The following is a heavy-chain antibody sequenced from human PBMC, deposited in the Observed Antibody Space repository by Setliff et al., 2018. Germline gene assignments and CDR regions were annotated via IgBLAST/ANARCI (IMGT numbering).Heavy chain of an antibody. V-gene: IGHV4-34*01. J-gene: IGHJ3*02. CDR1: GGFFSGYY. CDR2: INHSGST. D-gene: IGHD5-18*01. Sequence: PSETLSLTCAVYGGFFSGYYWSWIRQPPGKGLEWIGEINHSGSTNYNPSLKSRVTISVDTSKNQFSLKLSSVTAADTAVYYCARAGYSYGAGADAFDIWGQGTMVTVSS. CDR3: ARAGYSYGAGADAFDI.